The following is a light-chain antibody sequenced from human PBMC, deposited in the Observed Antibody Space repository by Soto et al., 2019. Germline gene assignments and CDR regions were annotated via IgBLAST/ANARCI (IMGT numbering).Light chain of an antibody. V-gene: IGKV1-5*01. Sequence: DTQMTQSPPTLSASVGDRVTITCRASQSVDNWLAWYQQKPGKAPELLIYDAFSLKSGVSSRFRGSRSGTEFALTLSSLQPDDAATYCCQQYDSPPPTVGEGPVVEVK. J-gene: IGKJ1*01. CDR3: QQYDSPPPT. CDR1: QSVDNW. CDR2: DAF.